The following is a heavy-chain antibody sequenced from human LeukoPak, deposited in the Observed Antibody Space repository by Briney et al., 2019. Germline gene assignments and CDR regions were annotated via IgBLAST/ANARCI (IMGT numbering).Heavy chain of an antibody. CDR1: GFTFSSYA. J-gene: IGHJ4*02. V-gene: IGHV3-30-3*01. D-gene: IGHD6-19*01. CDR2: ISSGGNSK. Sequence: PGGSLRLSCAASGFTFSSYAMHWVRQAPGKGLEWVAAISSGGNSKYYADSVKGRFTISRDNSRSTVYLQMNSLRAEDTAMYYCARGWQRPIQSSGWDHTFDSWGQGTLVTVSS. CDR3: ARGWQRPIQSSGWDHTFDS.